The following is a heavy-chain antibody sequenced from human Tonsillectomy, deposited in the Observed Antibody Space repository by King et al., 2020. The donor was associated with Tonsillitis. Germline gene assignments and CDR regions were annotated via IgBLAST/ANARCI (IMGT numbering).Heavy chain of an antibody. Sequence: EVQLVESGGGLVQPGGSLRLSCAASGFTFSNYAMSWVRQAPGKGLEWVSGISGSGGTTYYVNSVKGRFTISRDNSKNTLYLQMNSLRAEDTAIYYCAKDLGVLLPYCFDYWGQGTLVTVSS. CDR1: GFTFSNYA. J-gene: IGHJ4*02. CDR3: AKDLGVLLPYCFDY. CDR2: ISGSGGTT. V-gene: IGHV3-23*04. D-gene: IGHD2-15*01.